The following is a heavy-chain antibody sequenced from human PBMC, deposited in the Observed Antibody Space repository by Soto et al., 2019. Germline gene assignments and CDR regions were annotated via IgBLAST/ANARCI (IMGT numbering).Heavy chain of an antibody. CDR2: IHYSGTT. CDR1: GTSISSYY. Sequence: LSLTCTVSGTSISSYYWSWIRQPPGKGLEWIANIHYSGTTNYNPSLASRVTLSVDTSKNQFSLKMTSVTAADRAMYFCARYNSYAIDYWGRGTLVTVSS. J-gene: IGHJ4*02. V-gene: IGHV4-59*01. CDR3: ARYNSYAIDY. D-gene: IGHD2-8*01.